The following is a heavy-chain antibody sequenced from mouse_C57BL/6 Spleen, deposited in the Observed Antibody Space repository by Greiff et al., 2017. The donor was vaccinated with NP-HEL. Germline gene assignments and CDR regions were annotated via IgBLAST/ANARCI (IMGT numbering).Heavy chain of an antibody. CDR2: IDPANGNT. Sequence: EVQLQQSVAELVRPGASVKLSCTASGYNFTNTYMHWVKQRPGQGLEWIGTIDPANGNTNYDPKFQGKANITAVTSANTAYLQLSSLTTEDTATDYCASGLLGLSGYFEVWGTGTTVTVSS. D-gene: IGHD2-3*01. V-gene: IGHV14-3*01. J-gene: IGHJ1*03. CDR3: ASGLLGLSGYFEV. CDR1: GYNFTNTY.